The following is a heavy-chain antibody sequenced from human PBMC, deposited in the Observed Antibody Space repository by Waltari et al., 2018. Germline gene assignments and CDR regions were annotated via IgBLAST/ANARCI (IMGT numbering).Heavy chain of an antibody. CDR2: ISPDGTKT. D-gene: IGHD1-1*01. Sequence: EVQLVESGGDFVQPGGSLRLSCAPSGLTFSSDWMHWVHKPSGKGLVWVSRISPDGTKTYYADSVKGRFSISRDNAKNTLYLQMNTLKVEDTATYYCVRNDGSVYGKFDCWGQGTPVTVSS. J-gene: IGHJ4*02. V-gene: IGHV3-74*01. CDR1: GLTFSSDW. CDR3: VRNDGSVYGKFDC.